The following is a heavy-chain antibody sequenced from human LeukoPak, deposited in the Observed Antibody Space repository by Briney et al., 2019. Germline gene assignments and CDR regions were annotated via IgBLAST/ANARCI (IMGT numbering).Heavy chain of an antibody. CDR3: ARSTYYYDSSGNSYNWFDP. Sequence: GGSLRFSCAASGFTFSSYWMSWVRQAPGKGLEWVANIKRDGSEKYYVDSVKGRFTISRDNAKNSMYLQMNSLRAEDTAVYYCARSTYYYDSSGNSYNWFDPWGQGTLVTVSS. CDR1: GFTFSSYW. CDR2: IKRDGSEK. J-gene: IGHJ5*02. D-gene: IGHD3-22*01. V-gene: IGHV3-7*01.